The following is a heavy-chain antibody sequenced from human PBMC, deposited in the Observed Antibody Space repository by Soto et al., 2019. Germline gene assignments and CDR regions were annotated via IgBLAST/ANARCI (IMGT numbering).Heavy chain of an antibody. CDR3: ARDRGRDFWSGYSIFDY. J-gene: IGHJ4*02. D-gene: IGHD3-3*01. CDR1: GGSISSYY. Sequence: PSETLSLTCTVSGGSISSYYWSWIRQPAGKGLEWIGRIYPSGSTNYNPSLKSRVTMSVDTSKNQFSLKLSSVTAADTAVYYCARDRGRDFWSGYSIFDYWGQGTLVTVSS. V-gene: IGHV4-4*07. CDR2: IYPSGST.